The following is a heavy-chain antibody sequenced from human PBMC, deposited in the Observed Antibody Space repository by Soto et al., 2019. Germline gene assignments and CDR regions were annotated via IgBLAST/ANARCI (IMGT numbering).Heavy chain of an antibody. Sequence: LRLSFAASGFTFSSYAMSWVRQAPGKGLEWVSAISGSGGSTYYADSVKGRFTISRDNSKNTLYLQMNSLRAEDTAVYYCAARGVVVPAAMRGYGMDVWGQGTTVTVSS. J-gene: IGHJ6*02. D-gene: IGHD2-2*01. V-gene: IGHV3-23*01. CDR1: GFTFSSYA. CDR3: AARGVVVPAAMRGYGMDV. CDR2: ISGSGGST.